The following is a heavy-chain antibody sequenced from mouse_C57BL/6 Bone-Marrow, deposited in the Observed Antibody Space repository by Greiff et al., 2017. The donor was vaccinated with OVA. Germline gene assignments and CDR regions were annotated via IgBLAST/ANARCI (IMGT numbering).Heavy chain of an antibody. D-gene: IGHD2-3*01. CDR2: IHPSDSDT. Sequence: QVQLKQPGAELVKPGASVKVSCKASGYTFTSYWMHWVKQRPGQGLEWIGRIHPSDSDTNYNQKFKGKATLTVDKSSSTAYMQLSSLTSEDSAVYYCAPGGGYYWFAYWGQGTLVTVSA. CDR3: APGGGYYWFAY. CDR1: GYTFTSYW. J-gene: IGHJ3*01. V-gene: IGHV1-74*01.